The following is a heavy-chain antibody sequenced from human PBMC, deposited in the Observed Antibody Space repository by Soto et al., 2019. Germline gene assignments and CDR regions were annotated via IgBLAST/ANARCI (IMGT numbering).Heavy chain of an antibody. J-gene: IGHJ5*02. Sequence: QLQLQESGPGLVKPSETLSLTCTVSGGSISSSSYYWGWIRQPPGKALEWIGSIYYSGSTYYNPSLKSRVTISVDTAKNQVSRKLSSVTAADTAVYSCAGIPADIGVCCFDPWGQGTLVTVSS. D-gene: IGHD2-2*02. CDR1: GGSISSSSYY. CDR3: AGIPADIGVCCFDP. V-gene: IGHV4-39*01. CDR2: IYYSGST.